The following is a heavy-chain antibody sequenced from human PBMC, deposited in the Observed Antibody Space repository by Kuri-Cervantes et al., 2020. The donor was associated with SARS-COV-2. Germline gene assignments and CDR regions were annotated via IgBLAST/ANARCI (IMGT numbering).Heavy chain of an antibody. J-gene: IGHJ3*02. CDR1: GYTFTSYG. D-gene: IGHD6-13*01. Sequence: ASVKVSCKASGYTFTSYGISWVRQAPGQGLEWMGWISAYNGNTNYAQKFQGRVTMTTDTSTSTAYMELRSLRSDDTAVYYCARAGDDSNWYYAFDIWGQGTMVTVSS. CDR2: ISAYNGNT. CDR3: ARAGDDSNWYYAFDI. V-gene: IGHV1-18*01.